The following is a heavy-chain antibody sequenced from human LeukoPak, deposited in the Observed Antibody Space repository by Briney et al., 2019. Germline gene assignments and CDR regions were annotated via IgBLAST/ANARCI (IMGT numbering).Heavy chain of an antibody. J-gene: IGHJ4*02. V-gene: IGHV1-8*01. Sequence: ASVKVSCKASGYTFTSYDINWVRQAPGQGLEWMGWINPNSGNTGYAQKFQGRVTMTRNTSISTAYMELSSLRSEDTAVYYCARGRHSSSWNFDYWGQGTLVTVSS. CDR2: INPNSGNT. CDR1: GYTFTSYD. D-gene: IGHD6-13*01. CDR3: ARGRHSSSWNFDY.